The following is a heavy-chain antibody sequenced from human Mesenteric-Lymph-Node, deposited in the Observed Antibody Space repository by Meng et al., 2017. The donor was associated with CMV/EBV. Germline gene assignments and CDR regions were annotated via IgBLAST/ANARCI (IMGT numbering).Heavy chain of an antibody. J-gene: IGHJ4*02. V-gene: IGHV7-4-1*02. CDR3: ARDEGDIIYSSSYYNY. CDR1: GYTFTNYA. D-gene: IGHD6-13*01. CDR2: INTNTGNP. Sequence: SGYTFTNYAMTWVRQAPGEGLEWMGWINTNTGNPTYAQGFTGRFVFSLDTSVSTAYLQISSLKAEDTAVYYCARDEGDIIYSSSYYNYWGQGTLVTVSS.